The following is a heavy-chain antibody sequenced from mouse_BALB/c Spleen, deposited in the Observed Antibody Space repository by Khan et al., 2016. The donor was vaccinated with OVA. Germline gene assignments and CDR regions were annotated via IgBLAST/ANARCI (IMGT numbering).Heavy chain of an antibody. V-gene: IGHV1S137*01. CDR2: ISTYYGDA. J-gene: IGHJ3*01. CDR1: GYTFTDFT. Sequence: QIQLVQSGAELVRPGVSVKISCKGSGYTFTDFTMHWVKQSHAMSLEWIGVISTYYGDATYNQKFKDKATMTVDKSSSTAYMELARLTSEDSAISYWPRGGGGNRFAYWGQGTLVTVSA. D-gene: IGHD1-1*02. CDR3: PRGGGGNRFAY.